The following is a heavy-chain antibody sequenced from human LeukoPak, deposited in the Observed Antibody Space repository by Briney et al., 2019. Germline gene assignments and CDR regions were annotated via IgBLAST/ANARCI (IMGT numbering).Heavy chain of an antibody. CDR3: TRDSGLGNDAFDV. CDR2: TYYRSKWFY. V-gene: IGHV6-1*01. CDR1: GDSVSSNSAA. Sequence: SQTLSLTCAISGDSVSSNSAAWDWIRQSPSRGLEWLGRTYYRSKWFYDYAVSVKSRITINPDTSKNQFSLLLNSVTPEDTAVYYCTRDSGLGNDAFDVWGQGTLVTVSS. D-gene: IGHD3-10*01. J-gene: IGHJ3*01.